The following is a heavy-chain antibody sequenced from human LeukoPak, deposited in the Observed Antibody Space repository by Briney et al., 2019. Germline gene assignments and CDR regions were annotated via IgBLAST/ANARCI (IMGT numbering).Heavy chain of an antibody. CDR1: GGSISSGGYY. Sequence: SETLSLTCTVSGGSISSGGYYWSWIRQHPGKGLEWIGYIYYSGSTYYNPSLKSRVTISVDTSKNQFSLKLSSVTAADTAVYYCASYSLRFLEWLLPPLDYWGQGTLVTVSS. CDR3: ASYSLRFLEWLLPPLDY. D-gene: IGHD3-3*01. J-gene: IGHJ4*02. V-gene: IGHV4-31*03. CDR2: IYYSGST.